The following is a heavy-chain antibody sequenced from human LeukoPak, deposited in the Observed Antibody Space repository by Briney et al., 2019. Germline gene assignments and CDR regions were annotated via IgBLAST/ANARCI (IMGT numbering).Heavy chain of an antibody. CDR2: ISSSSSTI. V-gene: IGHV3-48*04. D-gene: IGHD1-26*01. J-gene: IGHJ4*02. Sequence: PGGSLRLSCAASGFTFSSYAMSWVRQAPGKGLEWVSYISSSSSTIYYADSVKGRFTISRDNAKNSLYLQMNSLRAEDTAVYYCARRTYSDYWGQGTLVTVSS. CDR1: GFTFSSYA. CDR3: ARRTYSDY.